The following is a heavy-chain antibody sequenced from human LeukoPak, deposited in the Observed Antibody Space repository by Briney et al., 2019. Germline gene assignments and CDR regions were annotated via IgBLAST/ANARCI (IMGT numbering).Heavy chain of an antibody. CDR1: GYTFTGYY. Sequence: ASMKVSCKASGYTFTGYYMHWVRQAPGQGLEWMGWIKPNSGGTNYAQKFQGRVTMTRDTSISTAYMELSRLRSDDTAVYYCARGTHYGDYGSWFDPWGQGTLVTVSS. J-gene: IGHJ5*02. D-gene: IGHD4-17*01. V-gene: IGHV1-2*02. CDR2: IKPNSGGT. CDR3: ARGTHYGDYGSWFDP.